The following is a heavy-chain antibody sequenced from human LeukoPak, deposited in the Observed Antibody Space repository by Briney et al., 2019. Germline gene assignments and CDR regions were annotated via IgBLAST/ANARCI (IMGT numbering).Heavy chain of an antibody. CDR2: ISTSSSYI. Sequence: PGGSLRLSCAASGFTFSTYYMSWVRQAPGKGLEWVSSISTSSSYIYYADSVKGRFTISRDNPKNSQYLQMNRLRVEDTAVYYCARVGLDRRGYSGYEAFDYWGQGTLVTVSS. CDR3: ARVGLDRRGYSGYEAFDY. J-gene: IGHJ4*02. CDR1: GFTFSTYY. D-gene: IGHD5-12*01. V-gene: IGHV3-21*01.